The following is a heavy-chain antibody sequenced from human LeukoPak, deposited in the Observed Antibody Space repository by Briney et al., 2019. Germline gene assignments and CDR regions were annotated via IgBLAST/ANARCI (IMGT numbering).Heavy chain of an antibody. J-gene: IGHJ5*02. CDR1: GGSISSYY. D-gene: IGHD5-24*01. CDR3: ARDRDGNNWFDP. Sequence: PSETLSLTCTVSGGSISSYYWSWIRQPPGKGLEWIGYIYYSGSTNYSPSLKSRVTISADTSKNQFSLKLTSVTAADTAVYYCARDRDGNNWFDPWGQGTLVTVSS. V-gene: IGHV4-59*01. CDR2: IYYSGST.